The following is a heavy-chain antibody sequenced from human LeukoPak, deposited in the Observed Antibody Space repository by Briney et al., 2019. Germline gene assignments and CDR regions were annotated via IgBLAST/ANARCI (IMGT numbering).Heavy chain of an antibody. Sequence: PSETLSLTCTVSGGSISSYYWSWIRQPPGKGLEWIGYIYYSGSTNYNPSLKSRVTISVDTSKNQFSLKLSSVTAADTAVYYCARLDYGSGSYSQTGYPDYWGQGTLVTVSS. V-gene: IGHV4-59*08. CDR1: GGSISSYY. CDR2: IYYSGST. CDR3: ARLDYGSGSYSQTGYPDY. D-gene: IGHD3-10*01. J-gene: IGHJ4*02.